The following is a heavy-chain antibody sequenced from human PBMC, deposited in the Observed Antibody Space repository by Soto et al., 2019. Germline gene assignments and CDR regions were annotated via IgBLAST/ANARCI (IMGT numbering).Heavy chain of an antibody. V-gene: IGHV3-11*06. D-gene: IGHD6-13*01. J-gene: IGHJ4*02. CDR1: GFTFSDYY. Sequence: GGSLRLSCAASGFTFSDYYMSWIRQAPGKGLEWVSYISSGSSYTNYADSVKGRFTISRDNAKNSLYLQMNSLRAEDTAVYYCARDYERYSSSWYFDYWGQGTLVTVSS. CDR3: ARDYERYSSSWYFDY. CDR2: ISSGSSYT.